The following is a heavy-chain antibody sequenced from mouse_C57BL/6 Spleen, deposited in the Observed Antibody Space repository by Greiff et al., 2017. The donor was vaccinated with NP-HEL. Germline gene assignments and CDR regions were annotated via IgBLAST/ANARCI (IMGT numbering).Heavy chain of an antibody. Sequence: VQLQESGPGLVQPSQSLSITCTVSGFSLTSYGVHWVRQSPGKGLEWLGVIWRGGSKDYNAAFMSRLSITKDNSTSQVFFKMNSLQADDTAIYYCATSITTVVARNYYAMDYWGQGTSVTVSS. J-gene: IGHJ4*01. CDR3: ATSITTVVARNYYAMDY. CDR2: IWRGGSK. D-gene: IGHD1-1*01. V-gene: IGHV2-5*01. CDR1: GFSLTSYG.